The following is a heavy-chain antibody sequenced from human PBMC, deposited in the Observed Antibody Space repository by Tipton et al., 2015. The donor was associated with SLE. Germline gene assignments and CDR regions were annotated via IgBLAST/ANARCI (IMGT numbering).Heavy chain of an antibody. CDR2: VHYSGST. D-gene: IGHD4-17*01. CDR1: GASISSDY. Sequence: PGLVKPSETLSLNCTVSGASISSDYWSWFRQPPGKGLEWIGYVHYSGSTNYNPSLKSRVSMSVDTSKNQFSLKMRSVTASDTAVYYCASVDDTVTTHFEHWGQGTLVTVSS. CDR3: ASVDDTVTTHFEH. J-gene: IGHJ4*02. V-gene: IGHV4-59*01.